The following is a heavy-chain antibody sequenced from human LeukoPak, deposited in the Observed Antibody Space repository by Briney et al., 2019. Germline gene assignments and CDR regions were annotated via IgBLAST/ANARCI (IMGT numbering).Heavy chain of an antibody. Sequence: PSQTLSLTCTVSGGSISSGSYCWSWIRQPPGKGLEWIGEINQRGGTTYNPSLKSRVTISVDTSKNQFSLKLSSVTAADTAVYYCARSATGTGFDPWGQGTLVTVSS. D-gene: IGHD1-1*01. CDR2: INQRGGT. CDR1: GGSISSGSYC. J-gene: IGHJ5*02. CDR3: ARSATGTGFDP. V-gene: IGHV4-39*01.